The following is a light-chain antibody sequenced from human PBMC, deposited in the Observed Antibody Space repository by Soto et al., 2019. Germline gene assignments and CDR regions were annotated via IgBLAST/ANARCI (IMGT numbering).Light chain of an antibody. V-gene: IGKV3D-11*02. CDR2: GAF. J-gene: IGKJ5*01. CDR1: QSISSY. Sequence: THSPSTLSASVGYRVTITFRASQSISSYLAWYQQKPVQAPRLLIYGAFNRATGIPARFSGSGPGTDFTLTISSLEPEDFAVYYCQQRNIWPPVTFGQGTRLEIK. CDR3: QQRNIWPPVT.